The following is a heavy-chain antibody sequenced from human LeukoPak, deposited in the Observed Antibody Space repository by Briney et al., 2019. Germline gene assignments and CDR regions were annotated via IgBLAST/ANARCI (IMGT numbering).Heavy chain of an antibody. CDR1: GYTFTGYD. D-gene: IGHD6-19*01. CDR2: MNPNSGDT. CDR3: ARALSGCVLCFDY. J-gene: IGHJ4*02. V-gene: IGHV1-8*01. Sequence: ASVKVSCKASGYTFTGYDINWVRQATGQGLEWMGWMNPNSGDTGYAQKFQGRVTMTRSTSISTAYMELSSLRSEDTAVYYCARALSGCVLCFDYWGQGTLVTVSS.